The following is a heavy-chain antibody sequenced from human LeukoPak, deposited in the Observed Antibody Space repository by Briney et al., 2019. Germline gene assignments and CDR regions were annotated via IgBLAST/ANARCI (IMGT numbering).Heavy chain of an antibody. CDR2: INPNSGGT. CDR3: ARVEEGIAALFDY. Sequence: ASVKVSCKASEYTFTGYYMHWVRQAPGQGLEWMGWINPNSGGTNYAQKFQGRVTMTRDTSISTAYMELSRLRSDDTAVYYCARVEEGIAALFDYWGQGTLVTVSS. D-gene: IGHD6-13*01. V-gene: IGHV1-2*02. CDR1: EYTFTGYY. J-gene: IGHJ4*02.